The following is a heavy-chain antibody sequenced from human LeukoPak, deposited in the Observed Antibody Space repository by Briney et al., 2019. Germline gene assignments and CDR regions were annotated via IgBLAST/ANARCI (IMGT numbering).Heavy chain of an antibody. D-gene: IGHD1-26*01. V-gene: IGHV4-61*08. CDR1: GGSISSGDYY. J-gene: IGHJ6*04. CDR3: AREGASGTSALGYYYYYGMDV. Sequence: ASETLSLTCTVSGGSISSGDYYWSWIRQPPGKGLEWIGYIYYSGSTNYNPSLKSRVTISVDTSKNQFSLKLSSVTAADTAVYYCAREGASGTSALGYYYYYGMDVGGKGTTVTVSS. CDR2: IYYSGST.